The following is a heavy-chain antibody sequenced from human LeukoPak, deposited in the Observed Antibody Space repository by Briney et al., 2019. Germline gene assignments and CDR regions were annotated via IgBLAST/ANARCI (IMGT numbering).Heavy chain of an antibody. J-gene: IGHJ4*02. Sequence: GGSLRLSCAASGFIFDNFWMSWVRQAPGKGLEWVANIKQDGSEIYYVDSAKGRFTISRDNAKKLLYLQMNSLRAEDTALYYCARDMSFSTSDWYGELDNWGQGTLVTVSS. D-gene: IGHD6-19*01. CDR1: GFIFDNFW. V-gene: IGHV3-7*05. CDR3: ARDMSFSTSDWYGELDN. CDR2: IKQDGSEI.